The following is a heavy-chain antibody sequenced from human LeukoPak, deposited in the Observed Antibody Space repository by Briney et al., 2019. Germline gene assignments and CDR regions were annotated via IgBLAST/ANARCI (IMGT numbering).Heavy chain of an antibody. D-gene: IGHD3-9*01. V-gene: IGHV3-23*01. J-gene: IGHJ4*02. CDR1: GSTFSSYA. Sequence: GGSLRLSCAASGSTFSSYAMSWVRQAPGKGLEWVSAISGSGGSTYYADSVKGRFTISRDNSKNTLYLQMNSLRAEDTAVYYCAKDPDYDILTGYQTRGFFDYWGQGTLVTVSS. CDR3: AKDPDYDILTGYQTRGFFDY. CDR2: ISGSGGST.